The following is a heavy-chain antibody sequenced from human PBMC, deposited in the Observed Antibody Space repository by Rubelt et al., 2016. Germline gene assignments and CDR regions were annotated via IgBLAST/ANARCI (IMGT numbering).Heavy chain of an antibody. Sequence: QVQLVQSGAEVKKPGASVKVSCKASGYTFTSYYMHWVRQAPGQGLEWMGIINPSGGSTSYAQKFQGRVPSIADESTSTSCMELSSLRSEDTAVYYCARRQQLGPFDYWGQGTLVTVSS. CDR1: GYTFTSYY. J-gene: IGHJ4*02. D-gene: IGHD6-13*01. V-gene: IGHV1-46*01. CDR3: ARRQQLGPFDY. CDR2: INPSGGST.